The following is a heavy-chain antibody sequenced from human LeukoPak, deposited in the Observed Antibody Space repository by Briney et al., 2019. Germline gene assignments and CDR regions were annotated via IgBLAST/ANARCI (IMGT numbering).Heavy chain of an antibody. CDR3: ARDADGYED. Sequence: QAGGSLRLSCAASGFTFSRAWMSWVRQAPGKGLEWVANIKEDGSEDYYADSVKGRFAISKDNAKNSLYLRMNNLRAEDTAMYYCARDADGYEDWGQGTLVIVSS. V-gene: IGHV3-7*01. D-gene: IGHD5-24*01. CDR2: IKEDGSED. J-gene: IGHJ4*02. CDR1: GFTFSRAW.